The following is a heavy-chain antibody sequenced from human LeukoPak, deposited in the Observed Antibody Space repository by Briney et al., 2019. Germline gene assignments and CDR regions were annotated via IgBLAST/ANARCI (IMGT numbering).Heavy chain of an antibody. CDR3: AKHPFITRVRVSWYFDL. D-gene: IGHD3-10*01. CDR1: GFTFSSYA. Sequence: GGSLRLSCAASGFTFSSYAMSWVRQAPGKGLEWVSAISGSGGSTYYADSVKGRFTISRDNSKNTLYLQMNSLRAEDTAVYYCAKHPFITRVRVSWYFDLWGRGTLVTVSS. CDR2: ISGSGGST. V-gene: IGHV3-23*01. J-gene: IGHJ2*01.